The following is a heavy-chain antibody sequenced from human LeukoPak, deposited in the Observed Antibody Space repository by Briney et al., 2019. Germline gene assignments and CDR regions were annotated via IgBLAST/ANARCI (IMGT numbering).Heavy chain of an antibody. CDR3: ATFGYSSGWYTSYGMDV. Sequence: GESLKISCKGSGYSFTSYWIGWVRQMPGKGLEWMGIIYPGDSDTRYSPSFQGQVTISADKSISTAYLQWSSLKASDTAMYYCATFGYSSGWYTSYGMDVWAKGPRSPSP. V-gene: IGHV5-51*01. CDR2: IYPGDSDT. CDR1: GYSFTSYW. J-gene: IGHJ6*02. D-gene: IGHD6-19*01.